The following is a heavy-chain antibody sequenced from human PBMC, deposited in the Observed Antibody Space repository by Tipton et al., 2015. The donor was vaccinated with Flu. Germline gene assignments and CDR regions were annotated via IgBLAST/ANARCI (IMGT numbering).Heavy chain of an antibody. J-gene: IGHJ5*02. CDR2: IFHSGDA. Sequence: TLSLTCAVSGDSIRSSDYYWGWIRQPPGKGLEWIGNIFHSGDANHNPSFKSRVTISIDTSKNQFSLKLSSVTAADTAVYYCVRRDYSNYVSEPKNWFDPWGQGALVTVSS. CDR1: GDSIRSSDYY. D-gene: IGHD4-11*01. CDR3: VRRDYSNYVSEPKNWFDP. V-gene: IGHV4-38-2*01.